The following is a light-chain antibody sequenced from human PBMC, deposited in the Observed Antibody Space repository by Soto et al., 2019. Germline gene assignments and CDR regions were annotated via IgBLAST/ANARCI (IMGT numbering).Light chain of an antibody. CDR1: QTVSNS. Sequence: EIVLTQSPATLSLSPGERATLSCMTSQTVSNSLIWYQQKPGQAPRLLIYDASNRATGIPARFSGSGSGTEFTLTISSLQSEDFAVYYCQQRSNWPPITFGQGTRLEIK. CDR2: DAS. V-gene: IGKV3-11*01. J-gene: IGKJ5*01. CDR3: QQRSNWPPIT.